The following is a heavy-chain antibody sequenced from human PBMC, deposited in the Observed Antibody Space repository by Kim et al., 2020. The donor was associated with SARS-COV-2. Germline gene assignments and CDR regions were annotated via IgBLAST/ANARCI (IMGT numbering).Heavy chain of an antibody. J-gene: IGHJ4*01. CDR2: ISGSGGST. V-gene: IGHV3-23*01. CDR3: SKSVKQWLVFGNYFVY. CDR1: GFTFSSYA. Sequence: GGSLRLSCSASGFTFSSYAMSWVRQAQGMGLEWVSAISGSGGSTYYSDSLKCRFTISRDNSKNTLYLQMNSLRSEDTAVYYCSKSVKQWLVFGNYFVYWG. D-gene: IGHD6-19*01.